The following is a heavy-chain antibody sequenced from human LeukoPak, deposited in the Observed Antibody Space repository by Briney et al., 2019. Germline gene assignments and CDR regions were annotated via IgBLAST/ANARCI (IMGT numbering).Heavy chain of an antibody. J-gene: IGHJ5*02. Sequence: SETLSLTCTVSGGSISTYYWSWIRQPPGKGLEWIGYIYYSGSTNYNPSLKSRVTISVDTSKNQFSLKLSSVTAADTAVYYCARAVDTAMVIWFDPWGQGTLVTVSS. V-gene: IGHV4-59*01. CDR2: IYYSGST. D-gene: IGHD5-18*01. CDR3: ARAVDTAMVIWFDP. CDR1: GGSISTYY.